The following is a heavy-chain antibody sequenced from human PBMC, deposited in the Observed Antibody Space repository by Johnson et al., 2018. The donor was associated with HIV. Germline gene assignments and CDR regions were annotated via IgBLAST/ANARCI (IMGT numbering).Heavy chain of an antibody. V-gene: IGHV3-11*04. J-gene: IGHJ3*01. D-gene: IGHD4-17*01. CDR1: GFTVSSNY. CDR2: ITSSGSSV. CDR3: ARDATPGGGDYVGYAFDL. Sequence: QVQLVESGGGLVQPGGSLRLSCAASGFTVSSNYMSWVRQAPGKGLECLSYITSSGSSVYYTDFVKGRFTISRDNAKASVSLRMNSLRAEDSGIYYCARDATPGGGDYVGYAFDLWGQGTVVTVSS.